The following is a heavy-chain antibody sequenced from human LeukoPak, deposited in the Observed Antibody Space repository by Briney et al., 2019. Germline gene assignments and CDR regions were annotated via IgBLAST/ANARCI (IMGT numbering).Heavy chain of an antibody. J-gene: IGHJ4*02. Sequence: GASVKVSCKASGYTFTSYYMHWVRQAPGQGLEWMGIINPSGGSTSYAQKFQGRVTMTRDTSTSTVYMELSSLRSEDTAAYYCARGEYYDSSGYYYARVWFDYWGQGTLVTVSS. CDR2: INPSGGST. CDR3: ARGEYYDSSGYYYARVWFDY. V-gene: IGHV1-46*03. CDR1: GYTFTSYY. D-gene: IGHD3-22*01.